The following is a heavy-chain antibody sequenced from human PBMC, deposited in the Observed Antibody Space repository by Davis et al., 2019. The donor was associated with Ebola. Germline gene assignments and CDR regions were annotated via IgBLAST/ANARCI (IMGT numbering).Heavy chain of an antibody. Sequence: GESLKISCSASGFTFSSYGMHWVRQAPGKGLEWVAVIWYDGGNKYYADSVKGRFTISRDNSKNTLYLQMNSLRAEDTAVYYCARGRGFRELFRYYYYGMDVWGQGTTVTVSS. CDR2: IWYDGGNK. CDR3: ARGRGFRELFRYYYYGMDV. J-gene: IGHJ6*02. V-gene: IGHV3-33*08. D-gene: IGHD3-10*01. CDR1: GFTFSSYG.